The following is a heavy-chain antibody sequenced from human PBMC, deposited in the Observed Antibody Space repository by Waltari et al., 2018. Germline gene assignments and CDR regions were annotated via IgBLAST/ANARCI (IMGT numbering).Heavy chain of an antibody. CDR3: ARDSGPLAYCSSTSCYAGYYYYYMDV. CDR2: IYYSGST. Sequence: QVQLQESGPGLVKPSETLSLTCTVSGGSISSYYWSWIRKPPGKGLEGTGDIYYSGSTNYNPSLKSRVTISVDTSKNQFSLKLSSVTAADTAVYYCARDSGPLAYCSSTSCYAGYYYYYMDVWGKGTTVTVSS. D-gene: IGHD2-2*01. V-gene: IGHV4-59*01. J-gene: IGHJ6*03. CDR1: GGSISSYY.